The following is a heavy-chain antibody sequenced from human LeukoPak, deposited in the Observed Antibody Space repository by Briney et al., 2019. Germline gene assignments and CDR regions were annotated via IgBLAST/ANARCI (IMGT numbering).Heavy chain of an antibody. CDR3: ARDRNKGATDY. CDR1: GFTFSTSW. J-gene: IGHJ4*02. V-gene: IGHV3-7*01. D-gene: IGHD1-26*01. CDR2: IGQDGSEE. Sequence: PGGSLRLSCAASGFTFSTSWMSWVRQAPGKGLEWVANIGQDGSEENHVDSVKGRFTISRDNAKNSLFLQMNSLRVEDTALYYCARDRNKGATDYWGQGTLVTVSS.